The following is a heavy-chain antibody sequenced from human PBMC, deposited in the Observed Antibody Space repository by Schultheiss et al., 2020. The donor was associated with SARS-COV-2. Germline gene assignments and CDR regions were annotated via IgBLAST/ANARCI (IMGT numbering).Heavy chain of an antibody. Sequence: SGPTLVKPTQTLTLTCTFSGFSLTTSEVGVAWIRQPTGKALECLAVIYWNDDKHYSPSLKSRLTITKDTSKNQVILTMTSMDPVDTATYYCAHRKYNDWWDYWGQGTLVTVSS. D-gene: IGHD2-8*02. CDR3: AHRKYNDWWDY. J-gene: IGHJ4*02. CDR2: IYWNDDK. CDR1: GFSLTTSEVG. V-gene: IGHV2-5*01.